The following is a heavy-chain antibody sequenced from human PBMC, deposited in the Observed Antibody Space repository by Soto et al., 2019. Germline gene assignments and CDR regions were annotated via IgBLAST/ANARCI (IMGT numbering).Heavy chain of an antibody. V-gene: IGHV1-46*01. CDR1: GYTFTSYY. CDR3: ARDLGTVPDYDFWSGPDYGMDV. D-gene: IGHD3-3*01. CDR2: INPSGGST. J-gene: IGHJ6*02. Sequence: ASVKVSCKASGYTFTSYYMHWVRQAPGQGLEWMGIINPSGGSTSYAQKFQGRVTMTRDTSTSTVYMELSSLRSEDTAVYYCARDLGTVPDYDFWSGPDYGMDVWGQGTTVTVSS.